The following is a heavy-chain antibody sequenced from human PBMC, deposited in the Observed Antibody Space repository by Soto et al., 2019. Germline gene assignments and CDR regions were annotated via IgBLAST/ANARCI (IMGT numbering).Heavy chain of an antibody. CDR1: GLSFSDYS. CDR3: TRGRRSTSYYWEF. CDR2: ISRGGGDT. V-gene: IGHV3-11*06. J-gene: IGHJ4*02. Sequence: VQLVESGGGLVKPGGSLRLSCAASGLSFSDYSMTWIRQAPGKGPEWVARISRGGGDTEYADTVKGRFTISRDNAKNSLYLQMDSMRAEDTAVYYCTRGRRSTSYYWEFWGQGTLVTVSA. D-gene: IGHD3-10*01.